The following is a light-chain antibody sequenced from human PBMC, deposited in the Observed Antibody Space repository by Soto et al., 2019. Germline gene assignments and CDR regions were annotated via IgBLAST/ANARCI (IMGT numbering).Light chain of an antibody. CDR2: AAS. J-gene: IGKJ4*01. CDR3: QQPRDFPLN. Sequence: DIQMTQSPSSVSASAGDTGTVTCRASQGISRWLAWYQQKPGKAPRLLIYAASSLQNGVPPRFSGTYSGTDFSLPISSLQPGDSATYFCQQPRDFPLNFGGGTKVDIK. V-gene: IGKV1-12*01. CDR1: QGISRW.